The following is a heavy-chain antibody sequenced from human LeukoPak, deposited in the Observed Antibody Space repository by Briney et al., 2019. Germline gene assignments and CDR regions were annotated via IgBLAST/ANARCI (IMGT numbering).Heavy chain of an antibody. D-gene: IGHD7-27*01. V-gene: IGHV3-23*01. J-gene: IGHJ3*02. CDR3: AKDPAYKLGNDAFDI. Sequence: GGSLRLSCAASGFTVSSTYMSWVRQAPGKGLEWVSAISGSGGSTYYADSVKGRFTISRDNSKNTLYLQMNSLRAEDTAVYYCAKDPAYKLGNDAFDIWGQGTMVTVSS. CDR1: GFTVSSTY. CDR2: ISGSGGST.